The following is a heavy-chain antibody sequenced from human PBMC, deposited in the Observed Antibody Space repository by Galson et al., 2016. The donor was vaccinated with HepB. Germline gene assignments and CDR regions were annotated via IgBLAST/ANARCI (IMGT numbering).Heavy chain of an antibody. J-gene: IGHJ4*02. CDR1: GFTFSNYA. D-gene: IGHD5-12*01. CDR3: AKAGSGYSENYFDY. V-gene: IGHV3-23*01. Sequence: SLRLSCAVSGFTFSNYAMTWVRQAPGKGLEWVSVIGGGSGSGSIYYTDSVKGRFTISRDRSKNTLYLQMDSLRAEDTAIYYCAKAGSGYSENYFDYWGQGTLVTVSS. CDR2: IGGGSGSGSI.